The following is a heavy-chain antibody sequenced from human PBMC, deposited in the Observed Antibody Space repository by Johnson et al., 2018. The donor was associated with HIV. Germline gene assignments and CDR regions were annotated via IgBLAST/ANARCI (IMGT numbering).Heavy chain of an antibody. V-gene: IGHV3-13*01. D-gene: IGHD6-13*01. CDR3: ARDSSSWSEDAFDI. Sequence: VQLVESGGGLVQPGGSLRLSCAASGFTFSSYDMHWVRQATGKGLEWVSAIGTAGDTYYPGSVTGRFTISRENAKNSLYLQMNSLRAEDTAVYYCARDSSSWSEDAFDIWGQGTMVTVSS. CDR1: GFTFSSYD. J-gene: IGHJ3*02. CDR2: IGTAGDT.